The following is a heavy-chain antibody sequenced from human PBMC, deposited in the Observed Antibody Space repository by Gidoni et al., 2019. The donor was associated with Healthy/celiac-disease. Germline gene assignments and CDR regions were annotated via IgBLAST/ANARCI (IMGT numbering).Heavy chain of an antibody. V-gene: IGHV3-9*01. D-gene: IGHD4-4*01. J-gene: IGHJ4*02. CDR2: ISWKSGSI. Sequence: EVQLVESVGGLVQPGRSLRLSCAAPGSPFDDYAMHWVRQAPGKGLEWVSGISWKSGSIGYADPVKGRFTISRDNAKNSLYLQMNSLRAEDTALYYCAKGSPTVTTSFFDYWGQGTLVTVSS. CDR1: GSPFDDYA. CDR3: AKGSPTVTTSFFDY.